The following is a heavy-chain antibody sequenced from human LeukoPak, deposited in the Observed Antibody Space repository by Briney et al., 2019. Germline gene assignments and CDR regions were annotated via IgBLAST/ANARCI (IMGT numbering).Heavy chain of an antibody. CDR2: IIPILGIA. V-gene: IGHV1-69*04. D-gene: IGHD2-15*01. CDR1: GGTFSSYA. CDR3: ARDSGYCSGGSCYPNWFDP. J-gene: IGHJ5*02. Sequence: SVKVSCKASGGTFSSYAISWVRQAPGQGLEWMGRIIPILGIANYARKFQGRVTITADKSTSTAYMELSSLRSEDTAVYYCARDSGYCSGGSCYPNWFDPWGQGTLVTVSS.